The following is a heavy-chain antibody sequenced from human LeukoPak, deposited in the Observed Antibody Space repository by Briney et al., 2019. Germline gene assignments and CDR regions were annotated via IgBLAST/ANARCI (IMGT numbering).Heavy chain of an antibody. D-gene: IGHD2-15*01. V-gene: IGHV4-30-2*01. J-gene: IGHJ4*02. CDR1: GGSISSGGYS. CDR3: ARAQGNLGYCSGGSCYYYFDY. Sequence: SETLSLTCAVSGGSISSGGYSWSWIRQPPGKGLEWIGYIYHSGSTYYNPSLKSRVTISVDRSKNQFSLKLSSVTAADTAVYYCARAQGNLGYCSGGSCYYYFDYRGQGTLVTVSS. CDR2: IYHSGST.